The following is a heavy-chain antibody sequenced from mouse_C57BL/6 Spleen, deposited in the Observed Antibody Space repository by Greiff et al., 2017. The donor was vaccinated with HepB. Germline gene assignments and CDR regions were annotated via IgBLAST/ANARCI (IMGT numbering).Heavy chain of an antibody. CDR2: ISYDGSN. V-gene: IGHV3-6*01. J-gene: IGHJ4*01. Sequence: VQLQQSGPGLVKPSQSLSLTCSVTGYSITSGYYWNWIRQFPGNKLEWMGYISYDGSNNYNPSLKNRISITRDTSKNQFFLKLNSVTTEDTATYYCAHYYGYAMDYWGQGTSVTVSS. D-gene: IGHD1-1*01. CDR1: GYSITSGYY. CDR3: AHYYGYAMDY.